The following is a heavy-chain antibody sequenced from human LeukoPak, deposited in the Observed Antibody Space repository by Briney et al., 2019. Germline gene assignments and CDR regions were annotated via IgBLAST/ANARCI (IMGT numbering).Heavy chain of an antibody. J-gene: IGHJ6*03. V-gene: IGHV4-38-2*02. CDR2: IYHSGST. Sequence: PSETLSLTCTVSGYSMGSGYYWDWIRQPPGKGLEWIGSIYHSGSTFYNPSLKNRVTISVDTSKNQFSLKLSSVTAADTAVYYCARGVGTTYYDFWSGYGGGYYYYYMDVWGKGTTVTVSS. CDR1: GYSMGSGYY. D-gene: IGHD3-3*01. CDR3: ARGVGTTYYDFWSGYGGGYYYYYMDV.